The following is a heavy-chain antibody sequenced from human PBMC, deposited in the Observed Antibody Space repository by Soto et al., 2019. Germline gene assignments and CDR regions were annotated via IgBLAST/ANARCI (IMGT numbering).Heavy chain of an antibody. Sequence: QVQLVQSEGEVKKHGASVKVSYKASGYTFTTYGISWVRQAPGQGLEWMGWISAYNGNTSYAQKLQGRVTMTTDTPTSTAYMELRSLRSDATAVYYCARVFFRLFAFDIWGQGTMVTVSS. D-gene: IGHD3-22*01. V-gene: IGHV1-18*01. CDR3: ARVFFRLFAFDI. CDR1: GYTFTTYG. CDR2: ISAYNGNT. J-gene: IGHJ3*02.